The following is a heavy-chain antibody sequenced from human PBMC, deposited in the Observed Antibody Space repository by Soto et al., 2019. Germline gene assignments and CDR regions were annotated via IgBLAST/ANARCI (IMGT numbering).Heavy chain of an antibody. CDR1: GFTFSSYG. D-gene: IGHD6-19*01. CDR3: ARDSHVGIGWQVTADY. V-gene: IGHV3-33*01. J-gene: IGHJ4*02. CDR2: IWYDGSNK. Sequence: HVQLVESWGGVVQPGRSLRISCAASGFTFSSYGMQWVRQAPGKGLEWVAVIWYDGSNKYYAESVKGRFTISRDNSKNQLYLQMNSLRAEDTAVYYCARDSHVGIGWQVTADYWGQGTLVTVSS.